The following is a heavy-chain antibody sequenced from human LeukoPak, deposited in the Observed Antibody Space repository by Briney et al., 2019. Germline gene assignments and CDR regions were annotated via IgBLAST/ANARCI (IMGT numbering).Heavy chain of an antibody. J-gene: IGHJ4*02. CDR2: INPNSGGT. CDR1: GYTFTGYY. V-gene: IGHV1-2*02. CDR3: ARARYCSSTSCYRGLFADY. Sequence: ASVKVSCKASGYTFTGYYMHWVRQAPGQGLEWMGWINPNSGGTNYAQKLQGRVTMTRDTSISTAYMELSRLRSDDMAVYYCARARYCSSTSCYRGLFADYWGQGTLVTVSS. D-gene: IGHD2-2*01.